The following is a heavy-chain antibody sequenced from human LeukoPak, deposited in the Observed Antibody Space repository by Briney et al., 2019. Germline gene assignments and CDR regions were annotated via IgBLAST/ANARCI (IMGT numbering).Heavy chain of an antibody. D-gene: IGHD3-9*01. CDR2: IYYSGST. CDR3: ARASGDYDILTGYYPGGWFDP. CDR1: GGSIGSGDYY. J-gene: IGHJ5*02. Sequence: TSETLSLTCTVSGGSIGSGDYYWSWIRQPPGKGLEWIGYIYYSGSTYYNPSLKSRVTISVDTSKNQFSLKLSSVTAADTAVYYCARASGDYDILTGYYPGGWFDPWGQGTLVTVSS. V-gene: IGHV4-30-4*01.